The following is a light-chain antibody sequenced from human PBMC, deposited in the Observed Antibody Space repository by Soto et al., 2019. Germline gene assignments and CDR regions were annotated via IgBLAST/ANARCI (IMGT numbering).Light chain of an antibody. CDR3: QQYNNWPIT. Sequence: EIVMTQSPATLSVSPGERATLSCRASQSVSDNLAWYQQKPGQAPRLFIYGASARATGIPARFSGSVSGTEFTLTISSLQSEDFAVYYCQQYNNWPITFGQGTRLEIK. V-gene: IGKV3-15*01. CDR1: QSVSDN. J-gene: IGKJ5*01. CDR2: GAS.